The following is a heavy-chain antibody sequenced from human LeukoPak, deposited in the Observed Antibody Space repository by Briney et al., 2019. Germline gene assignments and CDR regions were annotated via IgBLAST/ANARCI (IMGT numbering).Heavy chain of an antibody. CDR1: GGSSRNDI. J-gene: IGHJ2*01. CDR3: ARNRDWYWFFDL. CDR2: IYMNGIA. V-gene: IGHV4-4*07. D-gene: IGHD1-14*01. Sequence: SETLSLTCSVSGGSSRNDIWNWIRQPAGQGLDWIGRIYMNGIANYNPSLKSRVTMSLDTSNNQFSLNLYSVTAADTAVYYCARNRDWYWFFDLWGRGTLVTVSS.